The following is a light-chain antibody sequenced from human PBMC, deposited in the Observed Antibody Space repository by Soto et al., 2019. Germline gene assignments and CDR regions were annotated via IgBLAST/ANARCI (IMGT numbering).Light chain of an antibody. CDR3: LSHSGSSNV. J-gene: IGLJ1*01. V-gene: IGLV2-8*01. CDR2: EVN. Sequence: QSALPQPPSASGSPGQSVAISCTGTSSDVGASDNVSWYQQHSGKAPKLLLYEVNKRPSGVPDRFSGFKSGNTASLTVSALQADDEADYYCLSHSGSSNVLGTGTKLTVL. CDR1: SSDVGASDN.